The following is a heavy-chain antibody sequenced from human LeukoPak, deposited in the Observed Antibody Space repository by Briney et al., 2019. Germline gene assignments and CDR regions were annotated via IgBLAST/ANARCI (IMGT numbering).Heavy chain of an antibody. Sequence: GGSLRLSCAASGFTFTSYAMNWVRQAPGKGLEWVSAINRIGCNTYYADSVKGRFTVSRDNSENTLFLQMNSLRAEDTAIYYCAKDTDVVVPEYFQYWGQGTLVTVSS. CDR1: GFTFTSYA. CDR3: AKDTDVVVPEYFQY. J-gene: IGHJ1*01. V-gene: IGHV3-23*01. CDR2: INRIGCNT. D-gene: IGHD2-15*01.